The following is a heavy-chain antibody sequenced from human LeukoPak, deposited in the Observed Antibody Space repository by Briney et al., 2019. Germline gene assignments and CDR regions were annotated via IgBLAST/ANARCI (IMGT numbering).Heavy chain of an antibody. CDR1: GYTFTSYH. CDR2: MNPYSGDR. J-gene: IGHJ4*02. CDR3: ARTSSLTASRYDY. D-gene: IGHD2-21*02. V-gene: IGHV1-8*03. Sequence: ASVKVSCKTSGYTFTSYHINWVRQATGQGLEWMGWMNPYSGDRGYAQKFQGRVSITSDTSISTAYMELSSLRSEDTAVYFCARTSSLTASRYDYWGQGTVVTVSS.